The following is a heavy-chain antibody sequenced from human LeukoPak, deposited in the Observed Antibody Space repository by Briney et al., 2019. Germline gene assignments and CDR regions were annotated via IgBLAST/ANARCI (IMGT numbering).Heavy chain of an antibody. V-gene: IGHV3-7*01. CDR1: GFTFSRYW. D-gene: IGHD6-19*01. J-gene: IGHJ4*02. Sequence: PGGSLRLSCASSGFTFSRYWMSWVRQAPGKGLEWVANIKQDGSEKYYVDSVKDRFTISRDNANNSLYLQMNSLRAKDTAVYYCARGHWLDSFDYWGQGTLVTVSS. CDR3: ARGHWLDSFDY. CDR2: IKQDGSEK.